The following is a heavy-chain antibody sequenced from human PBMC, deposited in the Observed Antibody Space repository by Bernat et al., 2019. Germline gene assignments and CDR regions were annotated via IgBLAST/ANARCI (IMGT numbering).Heavy chain of an antibody. Sequence: QVQLVESGGGVVQPGRSLRLSCAASGFTFRNSALHWVRQAPGKGLEWVAVVSYDGSHKYYPDSVKGRFTISRDNSKNTLYLQMDSLRPEDTAVYYCARDGRAYSSAWVYYYYYYMDVWGKGTTVTVSS. CDR2: VSYDGSHK. CDR1: GFTFRNSA. D-gene: IGHD6-19*01. V-gene: IGHV3-30*01. CDR3: ARDGRAYSSAWVYYYYYYMDV. J-gene: IGHJ6*03.